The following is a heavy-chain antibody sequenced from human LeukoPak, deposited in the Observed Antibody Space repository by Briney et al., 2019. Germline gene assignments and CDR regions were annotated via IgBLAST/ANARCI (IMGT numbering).Heavy chain of an antibody. CDR1: GGSISSGSYY. CDR2: IYTSGST. Sequence: PSQTLSLTCTVSGGSISSGSYYWSWIRQPAGKGLEWIGRIYTSGSTNYSPSLKSRVTISVDTSKNQFSLKLSSVTAADTAVYYCARDTIAAAGKVDWGQGTLVTVSS. D-gene: IGHD6-13*01. CDR3: ARDTIAAAGKVD. V-gene: IGHV4-61*02. J-gene: IGHJ4*02.